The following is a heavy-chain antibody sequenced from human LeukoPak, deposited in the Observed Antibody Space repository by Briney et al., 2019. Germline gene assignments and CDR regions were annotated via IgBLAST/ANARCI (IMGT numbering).Heavy chain of an antibody. Sequence: GGPLRLSRVVSGITLSNYGMRGVGPAPGRGGAGVAGICDCGGRTNYADSVKGRFTISRDSPKNTLYLQMNSLRAEDTAVYFCAKRGVVIRVILVGFHKEAYYFDSWGQGALVTVSS. CDR3: AKRGVVIRVILVGFHKEAYYFDS. D-gene: IGHD3-22*01. V-gene: IGHV3-23*01. CDR2: ICDCGGRT. CDR1: GITLSNYG. J-gene: IGHJ4*02.